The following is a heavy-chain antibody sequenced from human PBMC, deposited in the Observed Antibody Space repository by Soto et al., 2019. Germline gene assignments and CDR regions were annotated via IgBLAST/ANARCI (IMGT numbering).Heavy chain of an antibody. V-gene: IGHV2-5*02. CDR2: IYWDDDK. CDR3: AHSIGGSGGRRYHHDAGRVYGMYV. Sequence: QITLKESGPTLVKPTQTLTLTCTFSGFSLSTSGVGVGWIRQPPGKALEWLALIYWDDDKRYSPSLKSRLTITTHTYKIQEDLTKNTMDPVDTATYYCAHSIGGSGGRRYHHDAGRVYGMYVWGQGTT. J-gene: IGHJ6*02. CDR1: GFSLSTSGVG. D-gene: IGHD2-15*01.